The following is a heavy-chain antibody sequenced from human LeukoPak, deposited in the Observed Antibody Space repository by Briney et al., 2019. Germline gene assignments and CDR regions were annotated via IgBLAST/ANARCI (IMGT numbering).Heavy chain of an antibody. J-gene: IGHJ4*02. Sequence: GGSLRLSCAASGSPFSSYWMSWVRQAPGKGLEWVASIKQDGSDKYYVDSVKGRFTISRDNAKNSLYLQLNSLRADDTAVYYCARLTGTTGFDYWGQGTLVTVSS. CDR3: ARLTGTTGFDY. CDR1: GSPFSSYW. D-gene: IGHD1-1*01. CDR2: IKQDGSDK. V-gene: IGHV3-7*01.